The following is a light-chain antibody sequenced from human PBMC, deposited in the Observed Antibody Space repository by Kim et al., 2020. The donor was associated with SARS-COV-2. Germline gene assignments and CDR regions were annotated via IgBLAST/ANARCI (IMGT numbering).Light chain of an antibody. J-gene: IGLJ2*01. CDR2: SGS. V-gene: IGLV7-43*01. Sequence: PGGTDTLSCASNIGPVTSTYYPNWVQLKPGQAPRALIYSGSNRHSWTPARFSGSLLGGKAALTLSGVQPEDEAEYFCLLYYQGAQIFGGGTQLTVL. CDR1: IGPVTSTYY. CDR3: LLYYQGAQI.